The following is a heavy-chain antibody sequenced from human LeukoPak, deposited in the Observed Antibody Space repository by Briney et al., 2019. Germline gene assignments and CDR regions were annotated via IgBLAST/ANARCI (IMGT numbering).Heavy chain of an antibody. Sequence: GGSLRLSCAASGFTFDDYSMHWIRPTPGKGLEWVSLINWDGGITYYADSVKGRFTISRDNSKNSLYLQMNSLRSEDTALYYCAKDNNKLLWFGDLLSSGLDPWGQGTLVTVSS. D-gene: IGHD3-10*01. CDR2: INWDGGIT. CDR3: AKDNNKLLWFGDLLSSGLDP. V-gene: IGHV3-43*01. J-gene: IGHJ5*02. CDR1: GFTFDDYS.